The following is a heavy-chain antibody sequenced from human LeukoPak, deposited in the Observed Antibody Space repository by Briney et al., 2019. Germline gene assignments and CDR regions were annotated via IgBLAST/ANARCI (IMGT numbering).Heavy chain of an antibody. Sequence: GESLKISCKGSGYSFTSYWIGWVRQMPGKGLEWMGIIYPGDSTTRYSPSFRGQVTISADKSISTAYLQWSSLKASDTAMYYXXRQSGDYSYYYYMDVWGKGTTVTISS. CDR3: XRQSGDYSYYYYMDV. J-gene: IGHJ6*03. V-gene: IGHV5-51*01. CDR1: GYSFTSYW. D-gene: IGHD2-21*02. CDR2: IYPGDSTT.